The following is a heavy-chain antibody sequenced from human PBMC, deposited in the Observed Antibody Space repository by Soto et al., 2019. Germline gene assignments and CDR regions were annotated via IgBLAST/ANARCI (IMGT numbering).Heavy chain of an antibody. Sequence: PGGSLRLSCAASGFTFIKYAMSWVLQAPGKGLEWVSAITGSGGDTYHADSVKGRFTISRDNTKNTLFLQMNSLRAEDTALYYCAKGSASSRPYYFDFWGQGTLVTVSS. V-gene: IGHV3-23*01. CDR2: ITGSGGDT. CDR3: AKGSASSRPYYFDF. D-gene: IGHD2-2*01. CDR1: GFTFIKYA. J-gene: IGHJ4*02.